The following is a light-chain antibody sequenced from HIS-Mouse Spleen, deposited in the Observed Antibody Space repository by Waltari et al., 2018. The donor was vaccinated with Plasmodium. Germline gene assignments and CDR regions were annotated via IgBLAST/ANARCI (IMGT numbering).Light chain of an antibody. Sequence: QAVLTQPSSLSASPGASASLTCTLRSGINVGTYRIYWYQQKPGSPPQYLLRYKSDSDKQQGSGGPSRFSGSKDASANAGILRSSGLQSEDEADYYCMIWHSSAWVFGGGTKLTVL. V-gene: IGLV5-45*03. CDR1: SGINVGTYR. J-gene: IGLJ3*02. CDR2: YKSDSDK. CDR3: MIWHSSAWV.